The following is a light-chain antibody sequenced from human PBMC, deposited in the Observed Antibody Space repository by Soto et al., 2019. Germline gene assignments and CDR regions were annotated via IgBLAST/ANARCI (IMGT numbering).Light chain of an antibody. CDR1: QSVSTD. CDR3: QQYDNWPPMYT. CDR2: GSS. Sequence: EIVMTQSPATLSVSPGERVTLSCRASQSVSTDLAWYQQKPGQAPRLLIYGSSTRATGIPARFSGSGSGTDITLTISSLQSEDFAVYYCQQYDNWPPMYTFGQGTKLEIK. J-gene: IGKJ2*01. V-gene: IGKV3-15*01.